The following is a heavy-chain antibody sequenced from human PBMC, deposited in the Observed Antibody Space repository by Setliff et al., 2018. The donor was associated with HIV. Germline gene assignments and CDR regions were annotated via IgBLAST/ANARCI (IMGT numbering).Heavy chain of an antibody. Sequence: ASETLSLTCTVSGGPFSSSSYYWGWIRQPPGKGLEWIGSIRPSENTYYNPSLKSRVTISVDTSKNQFSLNLRSVTAADTAVYYCARHGAFYYYSYMDVWGKGTTVTVSS. V-gene: IGHV4-39*01. CDR1: GGPFSSSSYY. J-gene: IGHJ6*03. CDR2: IRPSENT. CDR3: ARHGAFYYYSYMDV.